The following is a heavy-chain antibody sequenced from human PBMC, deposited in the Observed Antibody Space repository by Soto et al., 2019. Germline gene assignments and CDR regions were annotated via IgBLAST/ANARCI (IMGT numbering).Heavy chain of an antibody. V-gene: IGHV1-18*01. CDR3: VRDLDGSGSYYTDH. J-gene: IGHJ4*02. CDR1: GYTFTSCG. Sequence: GASVKVSCKASGYTFTSCGISWVRQAPGQGLEWMGWISPYKGNTNYAQKLQGRATMTTDTSTSTAYMELRSLRSDDTAVYYCVRDLDGSGSYYTDHWGQGTLVTVSS. CDR2: ISPYKGNT. D-gene: IGHD3-10*01.